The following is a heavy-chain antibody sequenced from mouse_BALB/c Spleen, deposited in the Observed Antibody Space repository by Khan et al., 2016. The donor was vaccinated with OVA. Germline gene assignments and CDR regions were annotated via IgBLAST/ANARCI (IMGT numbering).Heavy chain of an antibody. CDR1: GFSLTNYG. CDR3: ARQPYYHYNIMDY. V-gene: IGHV2-6-1*01. Sequence: QVQLKQSGSGLVAPSQSLSITCTISGFSLTNYGVHWVRQPPGKGLEWLVVIWSDGSTTYNSALKSRLSISKDNSKSHVFLKMNSLQTDDTAMYYCARQPYYHYNIMDYWGQGTSVTVSS. CDR2: IWSDGST. J-gene: IGHJ4*01. D-gene: IGHD2-10*01.